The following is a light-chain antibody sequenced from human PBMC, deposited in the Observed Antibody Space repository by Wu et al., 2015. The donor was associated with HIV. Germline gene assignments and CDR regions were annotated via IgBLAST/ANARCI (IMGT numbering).Light chain of an antibody. CDR1: QSINNN. CDR2: GAS. J-gene: IGKJ2*01. Sequence: ERLMTQSPATLSVSPGERVTLSCRTSQSINNNLAWYQQKPGQAPRLLIYGASTRATGIPARFSGTGSGTEFTLTISSMQSEDSAVYYCQQYRTFGQGTTLEI. CDR3: QQYRT. V-gene: IGKV3-15*01.